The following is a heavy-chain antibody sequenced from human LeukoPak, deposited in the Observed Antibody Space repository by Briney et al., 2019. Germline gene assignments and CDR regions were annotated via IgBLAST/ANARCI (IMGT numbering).Heavy chain of an antibody. CDR1: GGTFSSYA. D-gene: IGHD2-2*01. CDR2: IIPIFGTA. Sequence: SVKVSCKASGGTFSSYAISWVRQAPGQGLEWMGGIIPIFGTASYAQKFQGRVTITTDESTSTAYMELSSLRSEDTAVYYCARGVLRGPRYCSSTSCPNSYYYMDVWGKGTTVTVSS. V-gene: IGHV1-69*05. CDR3: ARGVLRGPRYCSSTSCPNSYYYMDV. J-gene: IGHJ6*03.